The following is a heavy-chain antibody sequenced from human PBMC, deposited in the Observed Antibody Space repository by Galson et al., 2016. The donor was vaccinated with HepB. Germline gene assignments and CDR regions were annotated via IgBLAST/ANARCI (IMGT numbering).Heavy chain of an antibody. CDR1: GYTFIGYY. CDR3: ARGEGITMVRGIITTNWFDP. CDR2: INPKSGGT. J-gene: IGHJ5*02. V-gene: IGHV1-2*02. Sequence: SVKVSCKASGYTFIGYYMHWVRQAPGQGLEWMGWINPKSGGTNYAQKFQGRVTMTRDTSISTAYMELSRLRSDDTAIYYCARGEGITMVRGIITTNWFDPWGQGTLVTVSS. D-gene: IGHD3-10*01.